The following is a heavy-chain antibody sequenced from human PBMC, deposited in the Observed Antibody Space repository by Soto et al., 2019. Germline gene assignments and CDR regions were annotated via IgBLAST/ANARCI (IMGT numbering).Heavy chain of an antibody. V-gene: IGHV1-3*01. Sequence: ASVKVSCKASGYTLTSYAMHWVRQAPGQRLEWMGWINAGNGNTKYSQKFQGRVTITRDTSASTAYMELSSLRSEDTAVYYCARVTGWYFPDYWGQGTLVTVSS. CDR3: ARVTGWYFPDY. CDR2: INAGNGNT. J-gene: IGHJ4*02. D-gene: IGHD6-19*01. CDR1: GYTLTSYA.